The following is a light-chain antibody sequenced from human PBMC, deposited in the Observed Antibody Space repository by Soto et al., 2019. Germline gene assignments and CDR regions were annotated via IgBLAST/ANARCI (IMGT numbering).Light chain of an antibody. CDR2: EVS. CDR1: SSDVGRYNH. Sequence: QSALTQPASVSGSPGQSITISCTGTSSDVGRYNHVSWYQHHPGKAPKLIISEVSNRPSGVSNRFSGSKSGYTASLTISGLQAEDEADYYCNSHTSGVFRVFGTGTKLTVL. V-gene: IGLV2-14*01. J-gene: IGLJ1*01. CDR3: NSHTSGVFRV.